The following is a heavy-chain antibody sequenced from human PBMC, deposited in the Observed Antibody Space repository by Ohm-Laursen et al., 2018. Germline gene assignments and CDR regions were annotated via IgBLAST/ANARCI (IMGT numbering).Heavy chain of an antibody. CDR1: GFTFSNYL. D-gene: IGHD2-15*01. V-gene: IGHV3-74*01. Sequence: GSLRLSCTASGFTFSNYLMHWVRQAPGKGLVWVSRINSDGSTTRYADSVKGRFTISRDNAKNTLYLQMNSLRVEDTAVYYCARNLGYCSGGGCYYFDPWGQGTLVTVSS. J-gene: IGHJ5*02. CDR3: ARNLGYCSGGGCYYFDP. CDR2: INSDGSTT.